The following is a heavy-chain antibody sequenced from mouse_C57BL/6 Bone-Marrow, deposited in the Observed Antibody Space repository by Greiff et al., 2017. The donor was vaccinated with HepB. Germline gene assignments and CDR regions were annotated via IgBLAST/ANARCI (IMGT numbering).Heavy chain of an antibody. CDR3: ARERGFITTVVATDYFDY. CDR2: IYPRSGNT. V-gene: IGHV1-81*01. Sequence: QVQLQQSGAELARPGASVKLSCKASGYTFTSYGISWVKQRTGQGLEWIGEIYPRSGNTYYNVKFKGKATLTADKSSSTAYMELRSLTSEDSAVYFCARERGFITTVVATDYFDYWGQGTTLTVSS. D-gene: IGHD1-1*01. J-gene: IGHJ2*01. CDR1: GYTFTSYG.